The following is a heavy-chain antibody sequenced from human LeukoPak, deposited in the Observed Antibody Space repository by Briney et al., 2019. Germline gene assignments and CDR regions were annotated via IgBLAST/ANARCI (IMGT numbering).Heavy chain of an antibody. CDR2: INPADSDT. D-gene: IGHD3-22*01. J-gene: IGHJ5*02. Sequence: PGASLQISCKCSGCKFTIFWIGWVRQLPGKGLEWVGLINPADSDTRYSPSSQGQVTISADKSVSTAYLQWSRLKASDTAMYYCARGNNENYYDWFDPWGQGTLVTVSS. CDR3: ARGNNENYYDWFDP. V-gene: IGHV5-51*01. CDR1: GCKFTIFW.